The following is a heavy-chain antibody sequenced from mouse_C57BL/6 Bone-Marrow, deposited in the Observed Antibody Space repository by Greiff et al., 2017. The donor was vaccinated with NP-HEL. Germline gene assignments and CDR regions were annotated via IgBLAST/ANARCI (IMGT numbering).Heavy chain of an antibody. Sequence: EVQLQQSGAELVRPGASVKLSCTASGFNIKDYYMHWVKQRPEQGLEWIGRIDPEDGDTEYAPKFQGKATMTADTSSNTAYLQLSSLTSEDTAVYYCTKSSNYYGSRGYFDVWGTGTTVTVSS. CDR1: GFNIKDYY. CDR2: IDPEDGDT. V-gene: IGHV14-1*01. CDR3: TKSSNYYGSRGYFDV. J-gene: IGHJ1*03. D-gene: IGHD1-1*01.